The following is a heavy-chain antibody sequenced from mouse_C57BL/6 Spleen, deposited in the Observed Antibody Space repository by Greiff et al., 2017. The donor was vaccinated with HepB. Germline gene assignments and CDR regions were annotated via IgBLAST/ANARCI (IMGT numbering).Heavy chain of an antibody. J-gene: IGHJ4*01. V-gene: IGHV14-4*01. CDR3: TTTYSNRYAMDY. D-gene: IGHD2-5*01. CDR1: GFNFKDDY. CDR2: IDPENGDT. Sequence: VQLQQSGAELVRPGASVKLSCTASGFNFKDDYMHWVKQRPEQGLEWIGWIDPENGDTEYASKFQGKATITADTTSNTAYLQLSSLTSEDTAVYYDTTTYSNRYAMDYWGQGTSVTVSS.